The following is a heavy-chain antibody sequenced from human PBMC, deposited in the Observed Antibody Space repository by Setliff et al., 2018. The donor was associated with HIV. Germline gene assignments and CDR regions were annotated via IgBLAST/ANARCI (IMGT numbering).Heavy chain of an antibody. CDR1: GGSISSSSYS. Sequence: SETLSLTCSVSGGSISSSSYSWGWIRQPPGKGLEYIGSIYNSGSTYYNPSLMSRVTISVDTSKNQFSLKLSSVTAADTAVYYCARPLPHLGAFDIWGQGTMVT. CDR3: ARPLPHLGAFDI. J-gene: IGHJ3*02. V-gene: IGHV4-39*07. CDR2: IYNSGST.